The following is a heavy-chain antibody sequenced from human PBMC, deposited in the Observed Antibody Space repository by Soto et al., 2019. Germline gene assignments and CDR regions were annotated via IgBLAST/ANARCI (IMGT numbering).Heavy chain of an antibody. V-gene: IGHV3-23*01. CDR3: AKLTAA. D-gene: IGHD6-13*01. CDR2: ITSSGGGT. CDR1: GFTFSAYV. J-gene: IGHJ4*02. Sequence: EVEVLESGGGLVQPGGSLRLSCAASGFTFSAYVMSWVRQAPGKGLEWVSSITSSGGGTYYADSVKDRFTVSRDNSKNTVYLQMNSLRFEDTAVYYCAKLTAAWGQGTLVTVSS.